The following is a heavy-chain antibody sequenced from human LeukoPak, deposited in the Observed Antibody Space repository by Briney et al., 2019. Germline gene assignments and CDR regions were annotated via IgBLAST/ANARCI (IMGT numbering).Heavy chain of an antibody. V-gene: IGHV1-2*02. Sequence: ASVKVSCQASGYTFTGYYLQWVRQAPGQGLEWMGWINPNSGGTNYAQKFQGRVTMTRDASISTVYMAVSRPRFDDTAVYDCARSSGWFDPCGQGTLVTVSS. CDR3: ARSSGWFDP. CDR1: GYTFTGYY. J-gene: IGHJ5*02. D-gene: IGHD3-22*01. CDR2: INPNSGGT.